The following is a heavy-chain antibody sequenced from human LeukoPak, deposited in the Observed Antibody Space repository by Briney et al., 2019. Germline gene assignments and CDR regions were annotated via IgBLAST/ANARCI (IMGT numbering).Heavy chain of an antibody. J-gene: IGHJ4*02. CDR3: ARNFNFDC. V-gene: IGHV3-74*01. Sequence: GGSLRLSCAASQFTFSSYWMHWVRQAPGKGPVWVSRINTDGSATSYADSVKGRFTISRDNAKNTLYLQMNSLRAEDTAVYYCARNFNFDCWGQGTLVTVSS. CDR1: QFTFSSYW. CDR2: INTDGSAT.